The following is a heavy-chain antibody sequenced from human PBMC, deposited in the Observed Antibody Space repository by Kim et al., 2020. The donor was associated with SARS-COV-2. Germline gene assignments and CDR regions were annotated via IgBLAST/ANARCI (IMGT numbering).Heavy chain of an antibody. J-gene: IGHJ6*02. Sequence: GESLKISCKGSGYSFTSYWISWVRQMPGKGLEWMERIDPSDSYTNYSPSFQGHVTISADKSISTAYLQWSSLKASDTAMYYCAGPATVTTSYYGMDVWGQGTTVTVSS. CDR3: AGPATVTTSYYGMDV. D-gene: IGHD4-17*01. V-gene: IGHV5-10-1*01. CDR1: GYSFTSYW. CDR2: IDPSDSYT.